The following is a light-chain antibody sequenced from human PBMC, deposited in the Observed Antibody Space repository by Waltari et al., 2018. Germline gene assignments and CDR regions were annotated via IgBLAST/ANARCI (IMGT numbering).Light chain of an antibody. Sequence: EVVLTQSPLSLHVTLGQPASFSCRSVEALVYTDGQTYLNWFHQRPGQSPRRLIYQVSKRDSGVPDRFTGYGAGTDFTLRISRVQPEDVGIYVCMQATHWPITFGQGTRLEIK. CDR2: QVS. V-gene: IGKV2-30*01. J-gene: IGKJ5*01. CDR1: EALVYTDGQTY. CDR3: MQATHWPIT.